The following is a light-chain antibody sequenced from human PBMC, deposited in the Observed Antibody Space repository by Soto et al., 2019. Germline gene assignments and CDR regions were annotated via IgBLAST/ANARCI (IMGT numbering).Light chain of an antibody. CDR1: SSDVGAYNY. Sequence: QSALTQPASVSGSPGESITISCTGTSSDVGAYNYVSWYQQHPGKAPKLMIYDVSNRPSGVSNRFSGSKSGNTASLTISGLQAEDEAHYYCSSYTSTNSLFGRGTKVTVL. CDR3: SSYTSTNSL. J-gene: IGLJ2*01. CDR2: DVS. V-gene: IGLV2-14*03.